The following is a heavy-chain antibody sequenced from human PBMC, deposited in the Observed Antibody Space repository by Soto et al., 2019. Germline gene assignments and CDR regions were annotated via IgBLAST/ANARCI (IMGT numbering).Heavy chain of an antibody. CDR2: INTYSGKT. CDR1: GYTFTTCS. V-gene: IGHV1-18*04. J-gene: IGHJ6*02. CDR3: ARAAETRYYGMDV. Sequence: ASVKVSCKASGYTFTTCSVSWVLQAPEQGFEWMGWINTYSGKTDYARNLRGRVTMTTDTSTTTVYMAVRSLRFDDTAVYYCARAAETRYYGMDVWGPGTTVTVSS.